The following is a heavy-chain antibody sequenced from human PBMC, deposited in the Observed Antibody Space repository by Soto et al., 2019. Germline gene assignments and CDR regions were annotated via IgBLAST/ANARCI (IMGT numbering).Heavy chain of an antibody. D-gene: IGHD2-2*01. Sequence: SETLSLTCTVSGGSISSYYWSWIRQPPGKGLEWIGYIYYSGSTNYNPSLKSRVTISVDTSKNQFSLKLSSVTAADTAVYYCARRSGPRVPAAMPYYYYYYYMDVWGKGTTVTVSS. V-gene: IGHV4-59*08. CDR2: IYYSGST. CDR3: ARRSGPRVPAAMPYYYYYYYMDV. J-gene: IGHJ6*03. CDR1: GGSISSYY.